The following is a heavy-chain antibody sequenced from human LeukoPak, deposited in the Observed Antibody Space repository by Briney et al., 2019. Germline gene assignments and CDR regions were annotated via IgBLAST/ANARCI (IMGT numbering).Heavy chain of an antibody. CDR3: AKVRRDGYNFGFLSY. CDR2: ISGSGGST. Sequence: PGGSLRLSCAASGFNFSSYGMHWVRQAPGKGLEWVSAISGSGGSTYYADSVKGRFTISRGNSKNTLYLQMNSLRAEDTAVYYCAKVRRDGYNFGFLSYWGQGTLVTVSS. D-gene: IGHD5-24*01. V-gene: IGHV3-23*01. J-gene: IGHJ4*02. CDR1: GFNFSSYG.